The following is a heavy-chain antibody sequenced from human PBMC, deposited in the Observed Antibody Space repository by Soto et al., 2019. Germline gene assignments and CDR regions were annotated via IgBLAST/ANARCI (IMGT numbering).Heavy chain of an antibody. V-gene: IGHV3-15*01. CDR1: GFTFSDYY. Sequence: GGSLRLSCAASGFTFSDYYMDWIRQAPGKGLEWVGRIKSKIDGETADYTAPVKGRFTISRDDSKNTMYLQMNSLKIEDTAVYYCSTDFGRYGLDFWGQGATVTVSS. CDR2: IKSKIDGETA. J-gene: IGHJ6*02. D-gene: IGHD3-3*01. CDR3: STDFGRYGLDF.